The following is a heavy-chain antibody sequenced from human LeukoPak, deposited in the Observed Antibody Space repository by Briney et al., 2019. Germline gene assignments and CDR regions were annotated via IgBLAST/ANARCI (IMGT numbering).Heavy chain of an antibody. CDR2: ISSSSSYI. V-gene: IGHV3-21*01. J-gene: IGHJ4*02. CDR1: GFTVSSNY. D-gene: IGHD6-19*01. CDR3: ARAGWLVGDFFDY. Sequence: GGSLRLSCAASGFTVSSNYMSWVRQAPGKGLEWVSSISSSSSYIYYADSVKGRFTISRDNAKNSLYLQMNSLRAEDTAVYYCARAGWLVGDFFDYWGQGTLVTVSS.